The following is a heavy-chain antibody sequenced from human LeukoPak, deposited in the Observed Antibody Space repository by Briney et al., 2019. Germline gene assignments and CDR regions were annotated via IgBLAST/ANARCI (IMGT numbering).Heavy chain of an antibody. CDR3: ARPCITTFRFGGFDI. Sequence: AGGSLRLSCAASGFTFSSYAMSWVRQAPGKGLEWVANIKQDGSEKYYVDSVKGRFTISRDNAKNSLYLQMNSLRAEGTAVYYCARPCITTFRFGGFDIWGQGAMVTVSS. CDR2: IKQDGSEK. J-gene: IGHJ3*02. V-gene: IGHV3-7*04. D-gene: IGHD3-22*01. CDR1: GFTFSSYA.